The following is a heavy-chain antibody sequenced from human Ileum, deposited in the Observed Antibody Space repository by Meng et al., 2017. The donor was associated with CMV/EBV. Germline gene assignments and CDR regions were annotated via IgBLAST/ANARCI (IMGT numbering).Heavy chain of an antibody. Sequence: ASAKVFCKASQYSLNDFYVHWLRQAPGQGLEWMGVMNLNAGFTTSSQKSQSRVSMTRDTSTITFYMELSSLTTEDTAVYYCAITMIEGGMNNAMDVWGQGTTVTVSS. V-gene: IGHV1-46*02. CDR1: QYSLNDFY. CDR2: MNLNAGFT. J-gene: IGHJ6*02. D-gene: IGHD3-22*01. CDR3: AITMIEGGMNNAMDV.